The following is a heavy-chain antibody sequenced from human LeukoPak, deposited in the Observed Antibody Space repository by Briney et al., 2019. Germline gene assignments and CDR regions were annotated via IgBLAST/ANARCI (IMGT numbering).Heavy chain of an antibody. J-gene: IGHJ4*02. CDR2: INQDGSEK. CDR3: GTRAY. V-gene: IGHV3-7*01. Sequence: GGSLRLSCAASGFTSKTYWMIWVRRTPGKGLEWVANINQDGSEKYYVDSVKGRFTVSRDNAKNSLYLQLNSLRAEDTAVYYCGTRAYWGQGTLVTVSS. CDR1: GFTSKTYW.